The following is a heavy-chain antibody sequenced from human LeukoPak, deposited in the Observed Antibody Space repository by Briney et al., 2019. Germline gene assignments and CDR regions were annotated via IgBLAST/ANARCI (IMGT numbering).Heavy chain of an antibody. CDR2: INPNSGGT. J-gene: IGHJ4*02. Sequence: ASVKVSCKASGHTFTGYYMHWVRQAPGQGLEWMGWINPNSGGTNYAQKFQGRVTMTRDTSISTAYMELSRLRSDDTAVYYCARVWWQQLVFGEFDYWGQGTLVTASS. V-gene: IGHV1-2*02. CDR1: GHTFTGYY. D-gene: IGHD6-13*01. CDR3: ARVWWQQLVFGEFDY.